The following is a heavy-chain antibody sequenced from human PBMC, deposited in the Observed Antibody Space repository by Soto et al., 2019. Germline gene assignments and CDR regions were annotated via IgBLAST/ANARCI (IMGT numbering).Heavy chain of an antibody. D-gene: IGHD3-22*01. CDR2: IYHSGST. V-gene: IGHV4-30-2*01. Sequence: LSLTCAVSGGSISSGGYSWSWIRQPPGKGLEWIGYIYHSGSTYYNPSLKSRVTISVDRSKNQFSLKLSSVTAAVTAVYYCARDLLYYYDSSGYYYNWFEPWGQGTLVTVS. CDR1: GGSISSGGYS. J-gene: IGHJ5*02. CDR3: ARDLLYYYDSSGYYYNWFEP.